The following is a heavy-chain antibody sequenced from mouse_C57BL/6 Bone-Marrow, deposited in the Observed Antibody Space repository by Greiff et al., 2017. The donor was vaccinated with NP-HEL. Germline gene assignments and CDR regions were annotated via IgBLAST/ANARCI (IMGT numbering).Heavy chain of an antibody. Sequence: DVKLVESGGGLVKPGGSLKLSCAASGFTFSDYGMHWVRQAPEKGLEWVAYISSGSSTIYYADTVKGRFTISRDNAKNTLFLQMTSLRSEDTAMYYCAREITTVGYAMDYWGQGTSVTVSS. CDR2: ISSGSSTI. CDR3: AREITTVGYAMDY. V-gene: IGHV5-17*01. CDR1: GFTFSDYG. J-gene: IGHJ4*01. D-gene: IGHD1-1*01.